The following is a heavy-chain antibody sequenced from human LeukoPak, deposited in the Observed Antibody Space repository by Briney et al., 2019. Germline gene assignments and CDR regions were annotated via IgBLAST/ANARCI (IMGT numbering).Heavy chain of an antibody. V-gene: IGHV3-21*01. Sequence: PGGSLRLSCAASGFTFSSYSMNWVRQAPGKGLEWVSSISSGSTYMYYADSVKGRFTIPRDNAKNSMYLQMNSLRAEDTAVYYCGRVGGRSKAAKGDAFDIWGQGTMVTVSS. D-gene: IGHD6-6*01. J-gene: IGHJ3*02. CDR2: ISSGSTYM. CDR1: GFTFSSYS. CDR3: GRVGGRSKAAKGDAFDI.